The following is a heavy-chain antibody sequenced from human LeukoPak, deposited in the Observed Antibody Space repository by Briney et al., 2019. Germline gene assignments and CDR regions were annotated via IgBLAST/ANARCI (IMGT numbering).Heavy chain of an antibody. Sequence: SETLSLTCNVSGGSISGSRRYWGWVRQPPGGGLEWIGSIRSIGTTYYNPSLQSRLTISVDNSQNQFPLKLKSVTAADTSMYYCTRQLSWASDTGDSWGQGTLVTVSS. CDR1: GGSISGSRRY. CDR3: TRQLSWASDTGDS. CDR2: IRSIGTT. J-gene: IGHJ5*01. V-gene: IGHV4-39*01. D-gene: IGHD6-13*01.